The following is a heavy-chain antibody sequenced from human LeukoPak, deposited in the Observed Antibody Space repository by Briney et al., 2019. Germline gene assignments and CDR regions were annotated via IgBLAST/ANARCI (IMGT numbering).Heavy chain of an antibody. Sequence: GGSLRLSCAASGFTFSSYAIYWVRQAPGKGLEWVAVISYDGSKKYYADSVKGRFTISRDNAKNSLYLQMNSLRAEDMALYYCAKGGHSGSYSTLDYWGQGTLVTVSS. D-gene: IGHD3-10*01. CDR2: ISYDGSKK. CDR1: GFTFSSYA. V-gene: IGHV3-30*04. J-gene: IGHJ4*02. CDR3: AKGGHSGSYSTLDY.